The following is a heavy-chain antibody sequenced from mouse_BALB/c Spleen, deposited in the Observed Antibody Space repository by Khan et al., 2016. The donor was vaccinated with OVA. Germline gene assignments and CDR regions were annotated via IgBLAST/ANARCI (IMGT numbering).Heavy chain of an antibody. D-gene: IGHD2-1*01. V-gene: IGHV5-9-3*01. Sequence: EVELVESGGGLVKPGGSLKLSCAASGFTFSTYAMSWVRQTPEKRLELVATISSDGDYTYYPNNVTGRFTISRDNAKNTLYLQISSLRSEDTAMYYCARSPYGNFAYLGQGTLVTVSA. CDR2: ISSDGDYT. CDR1: GFTFSTYA. CDR3: ARSPYGNFAY. J-gene: IGHJ3*01.